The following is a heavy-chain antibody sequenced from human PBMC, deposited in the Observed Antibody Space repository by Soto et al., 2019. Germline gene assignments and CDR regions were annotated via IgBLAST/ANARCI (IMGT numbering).Heavy chain of an antibody. Sequence: SETLSLTCTVSGGSISSGDYYWSWIRQPPGKGQEWIGYIYYSGSTYYNPSLKSRVTISVDTSKNQFSLKLSSVTAADTAVYYCARVSGITIFGVVIRLDYWGQGTLVTVSS. V-gene: IGHV4-30-4*01. CDR1: GGSISSGDYY. CDR3: ARVSGITIFGVVIRLDY. CDR2: IYYSGST. J-gene: IGHJ4*02. D-gene: IGHD3-3*01.